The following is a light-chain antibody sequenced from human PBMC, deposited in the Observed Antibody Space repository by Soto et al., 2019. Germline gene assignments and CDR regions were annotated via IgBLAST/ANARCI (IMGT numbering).Light chain of an antibody. CDR1: HSVNSH. CDR3: RQYKNWPL. J-gene: IGKJ5*01. Sequence: MTITQSPATLSVSSGERVTLSFRTSHSVNSHVAWYQQKPGPAPRLLLYGASTGATGIPVRFSGSGFGTEFTLTISSLQSEDFAVYYCRQYKNWPLFGQGTKLDIK. V-gene: IGKV3-15*01. CDR2: GAS.